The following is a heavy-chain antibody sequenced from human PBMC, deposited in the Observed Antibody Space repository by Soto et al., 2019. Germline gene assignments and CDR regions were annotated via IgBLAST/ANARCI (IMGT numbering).Heavy chain of an antibody. D-gene: IGHD3-10*01. CDR2: ITRGIDRT. CDR1: GFTVSDYP. J-gene: IGHJ4*02. CDR3: ARGGYSGSYYTF. Sequence: PGGSLRLSCAASGFTVSDYPMSWVRQAPGKGLERVSHITRGIDRTYYADSVKGRFTISRDNSKNTLYLQLDSLRVEDTAVYFCARGGYSGSYYTFWGQGTLVTVSS. V-gene: IGHV3-23*01.